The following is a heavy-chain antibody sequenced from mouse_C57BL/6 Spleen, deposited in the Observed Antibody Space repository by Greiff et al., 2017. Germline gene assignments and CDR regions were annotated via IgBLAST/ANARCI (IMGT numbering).Heavy chain of an antibody. Sequence: QVQLQQSGAELVRPGASVTLSCKASGYTFTDYEMHWVKQTPVHGLEWIGAIDPETGGTAYNQKFKGKAILTADKSSSTAYMELRSLTSADSAVYYCTRWLREDYAMDYWGQGTSVTVSS. J-gene: IGHJ4*01. CDR1: GYTFTDYE. V-gene: IGHV1-15*01. D-gene: IGHD2-2*01. CDR3: TRWLREDYAMDY. CDR2: IDPETGGT.